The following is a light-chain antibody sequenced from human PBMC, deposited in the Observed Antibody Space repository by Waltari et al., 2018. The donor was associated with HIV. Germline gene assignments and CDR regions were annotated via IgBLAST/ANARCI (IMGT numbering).Light chain of an antibody. J-gene: IGLJ2*01. V-gene: IGLV1-44*01. Sequence: QSVLTQPPSASGTPGQRVTISCSGSSSNIGSNTVNWYQQLPGTAHKSLSYNNNQGPSGGPDQFSGSKSGTSAALAISGLQSDDEADYYCAAWDDSLNGVVFGGGTKVTVL. CDR2: NNN. CDR3: AAWDDSLNGVV. CDR1: SSNIGSNT.